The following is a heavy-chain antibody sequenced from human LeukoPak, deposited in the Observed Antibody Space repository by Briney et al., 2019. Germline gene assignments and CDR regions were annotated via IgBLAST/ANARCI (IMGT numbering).Heavy chain of an antibody. Sequence: PGGSLRLSCAASGFTFSSYSMNWVRQAPGKGLEWVSSISSSNSSIHYADPVKGRFTISRDNAKNSLYLQMNSLRAEDTAVYYCARRVTPNSFDYWGQGTLVTVSS. D-gene: IGHD2-21*02. V-gene: IGHV3-21*01. J-gene: IGHJ4*02. CDR1: GFTFSSYS. CDR3: ARRVTPNSFDY. CDR2: ISSSNSSI.